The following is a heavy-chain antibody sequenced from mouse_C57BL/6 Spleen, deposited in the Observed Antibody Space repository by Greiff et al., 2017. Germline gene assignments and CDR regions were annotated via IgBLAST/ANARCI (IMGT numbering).Heavy chain of an antibody. CDR1: GYTFTDYN. CDR3: ARGGIYYGYDGDYYAMDY. J-gene: IGHJ4*01. V-gene: IGHV1-22*01. D-gene: IGHD2-2*01. Sequence: EVQLQQSGPELVKPGASVKMSCKASGYTFTDYNMHWVKQSHGKSLEWIGYINPNNGGTSYNQKFKGKATLTVNKSSSTAYMEIRSLTSEDSAVYYCARGGIYYGYDGDYYAMDYWGQGTSVTVSS. CDR2: INPNNGGT.